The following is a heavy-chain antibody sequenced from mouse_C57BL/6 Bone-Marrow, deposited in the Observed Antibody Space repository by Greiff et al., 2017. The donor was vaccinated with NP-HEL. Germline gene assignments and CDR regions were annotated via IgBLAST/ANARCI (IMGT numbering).Heavy chain of an antibody. V-gene: IGHV1-81*01. D-gene: IGHD1-1*01. CDR3: ARIYYYGSSYGFDV. J-gene: IGHJ1*03. CDR2: IYPRSGNT. Sequence: VQLQQSGAELARPGASVKLSCKASGYTFTSYGISWVKQRTGQGLEWIGEIYPRSGNTYYNEKFKGKATLTADKSSSTAYMELRSLTSEDSAVYFCARIYYYGSSYGFDVWGTGTTVTVSS. CDR1: GYTFTSYG.